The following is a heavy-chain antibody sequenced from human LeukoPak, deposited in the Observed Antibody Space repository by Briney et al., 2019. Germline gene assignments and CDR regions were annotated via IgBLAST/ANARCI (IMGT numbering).Heavy chain of an antibody. J-gene: IGHJ4*02. D-gene: IGHD5-18*01. V-gene: IGHV3-23*01. Sequence: GGSLRLSCAASGFTFSSYAMNWVRQAPGKGLEWVSGISGSGGSTYYADSVKGRFTISRDNSKNTLYLQMNSLRAEDTAVYYCAREGDTAMVVFDYWGQGTLVTVSS. CDR3: AREGDTAMVVFDY. CDR2: ISGSGGST. CDR1: GFTFSSYA.